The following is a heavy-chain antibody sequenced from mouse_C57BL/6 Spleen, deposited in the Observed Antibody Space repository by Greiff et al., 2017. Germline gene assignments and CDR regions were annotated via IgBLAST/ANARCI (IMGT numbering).Heavy chain of an antibody. Sequence: VQLQQSGPELVKPGASVKMSCKASGYTFTDYNMHWVKQSHGKSLEWIGYINPNNGGTSYNQKFKGKATLTVNKSSSTAYMELRSLTSEDSAVYYFASPYDYDNAMDYWGQGTSVTVSS. CDR1: GYTFTDYN. V-gene: IGHV1-22*01. CDR2: INPNNGGT. CDR3: ASPYDYDNAMDY. J-gene: IGHJ4*01. D-gene: IGHD2-4*01.